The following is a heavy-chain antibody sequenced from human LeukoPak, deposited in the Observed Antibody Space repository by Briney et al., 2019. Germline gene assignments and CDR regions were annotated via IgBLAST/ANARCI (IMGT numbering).Heavy chain of an antibody. CDR2: ISSSSSYI. V-gene: IGHV3-21*01. CDR3: ARGDNSSGWYPRYFDY. J-gene: IGHJ4*02. CDR1: GFTFSSYS. D-gene: IGHD6-19*01. Sequence: GGSLRLSCAASGFTFSSYSMNWVRQAPGKGLEWVSSISSSSSYIYYADSVKGRFTISRDNAKNSLYLQMNSLRAEDRAVYYCARGDNSSGWYPRYFDYWGQGTLVTVSS.